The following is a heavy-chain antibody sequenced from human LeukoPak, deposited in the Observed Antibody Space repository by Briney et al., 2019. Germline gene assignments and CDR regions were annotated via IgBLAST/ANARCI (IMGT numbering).Heavy chain of an antibody. CDR2: IIPIFGTA. V-gene: IGHV1-69*13. D-gene: IGHD2-21*01. Sequence: ASVKVSCKASGYTFTSYDINCVRQAPGQGLEWMGGIIPIFGTANYAQKFQGRVTITADESTSTAYMELSSLRSEDTAVYYCARARSPGVVVIAAGYWGQGTLVTVSS. CDR3: ARARSPGVVVIAAGY. CDR1: GYTFTSYD. J-gene: IGHJ4*02.